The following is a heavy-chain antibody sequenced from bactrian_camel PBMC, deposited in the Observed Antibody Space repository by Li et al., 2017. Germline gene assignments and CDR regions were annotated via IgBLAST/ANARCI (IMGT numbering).Heavy chain of an antibody. Sequence: HVQLVESGGGSVQAGGSLRLSCLTSGLAGNVVYRAWFRQAPGKEREGVAVVRDNGGYTDYADSVRGRFTISQDYAKNTVYLQMNKVKPEDTAVYYCAAASGYVPSQTILGTRHYTYWGQGTQVTVS. CDR1: GLAGNVVY. J-gene: IGHJ4*01. CDR3: AAASGYVPSQTILGTRHYTY. CDR2: VRDNGGYT. D-gene: IGHD4*01. V-gene: IGHV3-3*01.